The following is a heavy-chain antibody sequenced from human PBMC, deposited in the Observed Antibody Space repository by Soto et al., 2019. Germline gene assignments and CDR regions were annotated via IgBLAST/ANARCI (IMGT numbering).Heavy chain of an antibody. V-gene: IGHV3-33*08. D-gene: IGHD2-2*01. Sequence: GGSLRLSCAASGFTFSSYGMHWVRQAPGKGLEWVAVIWYDGSNKYYADSVKGRFTISRDNSKNTLYLQMNSLRAEDTAVYYCARDIGGYCSSTSCYEISVGMDVWGQGTTVTVSS. CDR2: IWYDGSNK. CDR1: GFTFSSYG. J-gene: IGHJ6*02. CDR3: ARDIGGYCSSTSCYEISVGMDV.